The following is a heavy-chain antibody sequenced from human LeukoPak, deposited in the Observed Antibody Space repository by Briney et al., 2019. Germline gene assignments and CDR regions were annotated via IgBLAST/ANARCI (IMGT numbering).Heavy chain of an antibody. D-gene: IGHD3-22*01. V-gene: IGHV4-39*01. CDR1: GGSISSSSYY. Sequence: PSETLSLTCTVSGGSISSSSYYWGWIRQPPGQGLEWIGSIYYSGSTYYNPSLKSRVTISVDTSKNQFSLKLSSVTAADTAVYYCARRGVSTYYYDSSGYLTYWFDPWGQGTLVTVSS. CDR3: ARRGVSTYYYDSSGYLTYWFDP. CDR2: IYYSGST. J-gene: IGHJ5*02.